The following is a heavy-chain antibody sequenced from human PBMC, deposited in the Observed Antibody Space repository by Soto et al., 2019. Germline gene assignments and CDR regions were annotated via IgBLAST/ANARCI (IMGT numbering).Heavy chain of an antibody. Sequence: SETLSVTCTVSGGSISSSSYYWGWIRQPPGKGLEWIGSIYYSGSTYYNPSLKSRVTISVDTSKNQFSLKLSSVTAADTAVYYCAITGPGDGYNYADYWGQGTLVTVSS. CDR2: IYYSGST. CDR1: GGSISSSSYY. J-gene: IGHJ4*02. V-gene: IGHV4-39*01. CDR3: AITGPGDGYNYADY. D-gene: IGHD5-12*01.